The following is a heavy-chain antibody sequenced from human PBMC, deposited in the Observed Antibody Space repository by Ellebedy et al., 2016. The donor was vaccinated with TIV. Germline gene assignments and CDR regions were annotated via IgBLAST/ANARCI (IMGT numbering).Heavy chain of an antibody. CDR2: INHSGST. CDR1: GGSFSGYY. J-gene: IGHJ4*02. CDR3: ARVRYCSSTSCYTVDY. V-gene: IGHV4-34*01. Sequence: SETLSLTXAVYGGSFSGYYWSWIRQPPGKGLEWIGEINHSGSTNYNPSLKSRVTISVDTSKNQFSLKLSSVTAADTAVYYCARVRYCSSTSCYTVDYWGQGTLVTVSS. D-gene: IGHD2-2*02.